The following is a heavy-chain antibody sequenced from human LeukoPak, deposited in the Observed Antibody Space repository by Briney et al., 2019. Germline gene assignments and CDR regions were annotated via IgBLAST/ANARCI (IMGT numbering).Heavy chain of an antibody. J-gene: IGHJ4*02. Sequence: PGGSLRLSCAASGFTFSSYGMSWVRQAPGKGLEWVSAISGSGGSTYYADSVKGRFTISRDNSKNTLYLQMNRLRAEDTAVYYCAKDRVEGYYGSGGLDYWGQGTLVTVSS. CDR1: GFTFSSYG. D-gene: IGHD3-10*01. V-gene: IGHV3-23*01. CDR2: ISGSGGST. CDR3: AKDRVEGYYGSGGLDY.